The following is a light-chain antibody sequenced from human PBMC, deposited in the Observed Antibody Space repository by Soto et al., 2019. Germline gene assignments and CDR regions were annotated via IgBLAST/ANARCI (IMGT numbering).Light chain of an antibody. V-gene: IGLV1-44*01. Sequence: QSVLTQPPSASGTPGQRVTISCSGSSSNIGSNTVNWYQQLPGTAPKLLIYSNNQRPSGVPDRFSGSKSGTSASLAISGLLSEDEADYYCAAWDDSLTGLVYGGGTKLTVL. CDR2: SNN. J-gene: IGLJ2*01. CDR1: SSNIGSNT. CDR3: AAWDDSLTGLV.